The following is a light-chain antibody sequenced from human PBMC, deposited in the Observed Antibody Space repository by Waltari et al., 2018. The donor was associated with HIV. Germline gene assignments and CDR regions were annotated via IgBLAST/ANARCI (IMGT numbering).Light chain of an antibody. CDR1: NIGSNN. V-gene: IGLV3-21*02. Sequence: SYVLPQPPSVSVAPGQTARITCGGNNIGSNNVHRYQQSPGQAPVLVVHADSDRPSGIPERFSGSNSGNTATLTISRVEAGDEADYYCQVWDSRSDHPVLGGGTRLTVL. J-gene: IGLJ3*02. CDR3: QVWDSRSDHPV. CDR2: ADS.